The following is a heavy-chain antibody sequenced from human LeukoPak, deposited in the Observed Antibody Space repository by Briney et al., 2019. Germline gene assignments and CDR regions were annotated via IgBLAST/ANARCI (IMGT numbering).Heavy chain of an antibody. Sequence: PSETLSLTCTVSGGSISSYYWSWSRQPPGKGPEWIGYIYYSGSTNYNPSLKSRVTISVDTSKNQFSLKLSSVTAADTAVYYCARDYGSSWDYWGQGTLVTVSS. CDR2: IYYSGST. J-gene: IGHJ4*02. CDR1: GGSISSYY. CDR3: ARDYGSSWDY. V-gene: IGHV4-59*01. D-gene: IGHD6-13*01.